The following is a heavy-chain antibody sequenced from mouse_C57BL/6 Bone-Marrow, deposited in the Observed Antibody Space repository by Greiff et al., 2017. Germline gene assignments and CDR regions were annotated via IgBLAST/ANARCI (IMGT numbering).Heavy chain of an antibody. Sequence: VQLQQSGTVLARPGASVTMSCKTSGYTFTSYWMHWVKQRPGQGLEWIGAIYPGNSDTSYNQKFQGKAKLTAVTSASTAYMELSSLTNEDSAVYYCTRWGLRGAWFAYWGQGTLVTVSA. CDR3: TRWGLRGAWFAY. V-gene: IGHV1-5*01. CDR1: GYTFTSYW. J-gene: IGHJ3*01. D-gene: IGHD2-4*01. CDR2: IYPGNSDT.